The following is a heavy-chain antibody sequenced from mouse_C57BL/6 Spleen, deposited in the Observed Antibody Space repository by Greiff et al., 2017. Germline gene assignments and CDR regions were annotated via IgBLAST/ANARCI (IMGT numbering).Heavy chain of an antibody. D-gene: IGHD2-4*01. CDR3: ARSKYYDSYAMDY. J-gene: IGHJ4*01. CDR2: INPSSGYT. Sequence: QVQLKQSGAELAKPGASVKLSCKASGYTFTSYWMHWVKQRPGQGLEWIGYINPSSGYTKYNQKFKDKATLTADKSSSTAYMQLSGLTYEDSAVYYCARSKYYDSYAMDYWGQGTSVTVSS. CDR1: GYTFTSYW. V-gene: IGHV1-7*01.